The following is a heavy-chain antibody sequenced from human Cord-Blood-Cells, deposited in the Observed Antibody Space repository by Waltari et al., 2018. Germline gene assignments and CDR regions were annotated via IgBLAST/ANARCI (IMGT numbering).Heavy chain of an antibody. J-gene: IGHJ3*02. CDR1: GGSSSSSSYY. D-gene: IGHD6-6*01. CDR2: IYYSGST. CDR3: ATGGSSIMGAFDI. Sequence: QLQLQESGPGLVKPSATLSLTCPVSGGSSSSSSYYWGGIRLPPGTGLEWSGSIYYSGSTYYNPSLKSRVTISVDTSKNQFSLKLSSVTAADTAVYYCATGGSSIMGAFDIWGQGTMVTVSS. V-gene: IGHV4-39*01.